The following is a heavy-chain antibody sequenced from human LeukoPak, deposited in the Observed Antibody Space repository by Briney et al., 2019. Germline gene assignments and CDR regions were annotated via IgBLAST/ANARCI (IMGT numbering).Heavy chain of an antibody. D-gene: IGHD3-10*01. CDR2: IYTSGST. CDR3: ARAHSRYGSGSPIFDY. Sequence: SETLSLTCTVSGGSISSGSYYWSWIRQPAGKGLEWIGRIYTSGSTNYNPSLKSRVTISVDTSKNQFSLKLSSVTAADTAVYYCARAHSRYGSGSPIFDYWGQGTLVTVSS. J-gene: IGHJ4*02. CDR1: GGSISSGSYY. V-gene: IGHV4-61*02.